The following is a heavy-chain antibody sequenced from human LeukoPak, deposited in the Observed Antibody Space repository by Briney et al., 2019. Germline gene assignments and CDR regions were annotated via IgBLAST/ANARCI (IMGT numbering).Heavy chain of an antibody. Sequence: GGSLRLSCAASGFTFSSCWMNWVRQAPGKGLEWVANINQDGSEKYYVDSVKGRFTISRDNAKNSLYLQMNSLRAEDTAVYYCGRAMDYWGQGTLVTVSS. CDR2: INQDGSEK. V-gene: IGHV3-7*03. J-gene: IGHJ4*02. CDR3: GRAMDY. CDR1: GFTFSSCW.